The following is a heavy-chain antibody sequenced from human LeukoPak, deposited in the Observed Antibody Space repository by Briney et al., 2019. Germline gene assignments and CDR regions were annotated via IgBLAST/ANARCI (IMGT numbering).Heavy chain of an antibody. CDR3: ARALVRATMVWYFDL. Sequence: ASETLSLTCAVSGGSFSGYYWSWIRQPPGKGLEWFGEISHSGSTNYSPSLKSRVTISVDTSKNQFSLNLSSVTAADTAVYYCARALVRATMVWYFDLWGGGTLVTVSS. CDR1: GGSFSGYY. V-gene: IGHV4-34*01. D-gene: IGHD5-24*01. J-gene: IGHJ2*01. CDR2: ISHSGST.